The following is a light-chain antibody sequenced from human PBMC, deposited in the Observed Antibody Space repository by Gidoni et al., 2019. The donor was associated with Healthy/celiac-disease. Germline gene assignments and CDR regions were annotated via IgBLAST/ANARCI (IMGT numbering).Light chain of an antibody. CDR1: SLRSYY. Sequence: SSELTQDPAVSVDLGQTVRITCQGASLRSYYASWYQQKPVQAPVLVIYGKNNRPSGIPDRFSGSSSGNTASLTITGAQAEDEADYYCNSRDSSGNHVVFGGGPKLTVL. V-gene: IGLV3-19*01. J-gene: IGLJ2*01. CDR3: NSRDSSGNHVV. CDR2: GKN.